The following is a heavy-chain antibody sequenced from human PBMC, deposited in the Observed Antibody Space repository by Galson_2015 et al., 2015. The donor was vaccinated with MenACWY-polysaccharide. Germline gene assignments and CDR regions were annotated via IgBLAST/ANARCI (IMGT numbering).Heavy chain of an antibody. D-gene: IGHD6-19*01. V-gene: IGHV3-9*01. J-gene: IGHJ4*02. Sequence: SLRLSCAASGFTFDDYAMRWVRQAPGKGLEWVSGINWNSGTLAYADSVKGRFIISRDNAKNSLSLQMNSLRAEDTAFYYCVKAKYRLLAVRLYYFDYWGQGTLVTVSS. CDR1: GFTFDDYA. CDR2: INWNSGTL. CDR3: VKAKYRLLAVRLYYFDY.